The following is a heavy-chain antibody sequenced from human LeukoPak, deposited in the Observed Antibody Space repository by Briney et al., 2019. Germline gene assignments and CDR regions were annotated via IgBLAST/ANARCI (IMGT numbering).Heavy chain of an antibody. Sequence: GGSLRLSCAASGFTLSRYGMHWVRQAPGKGLEWVAVISYDGSNEYYADSVKGRFTISRDNSKNTLFLQMNSLRPEDTAVYYCAKEGYGGNSLDYWGQGTLVTVSS. D-gene: IGHD4-23*01. CDR1: GFTLSRYG. CDR2: ISYDGSNE. CDR3: AKEGYGGNSLDY. V-gene: IGHV3-30*18. J-gene: IGHJ4*02.